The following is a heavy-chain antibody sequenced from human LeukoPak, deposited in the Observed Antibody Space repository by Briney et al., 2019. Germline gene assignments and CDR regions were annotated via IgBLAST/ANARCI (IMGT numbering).Heavy chain of an antibody. Sequence: GGSLRLSCAASGFTVSNNYMSWVRQAPGKGLEWVSVIYSGGSTYFADSVKGRFTISRDYSKNTLYLQMNSLRADDTAVYYCAREAVMPVAPVKIGTSDRPLYEYYGLDVWGQGTTVTVS. J-gene: IGHJ6*02. CDR2: IYSGGST. V-gene: IGHV3-53*01. D-gene: IGHD1/OR15-1a*01. CDR1: GFTVSNNY. CDR3: AREAVMPVAPVKIGTSDRPLYEYYGLDV.